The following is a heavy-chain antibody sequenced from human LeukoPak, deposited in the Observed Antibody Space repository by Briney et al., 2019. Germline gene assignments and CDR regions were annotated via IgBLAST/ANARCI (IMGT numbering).Heavy chain of an antibody. Sequence: KPGGSLRLSCAASGFTFSDYYMSWIRQAPGKGLEWVSYISSSGSTIYYADSVKGRFTISRDNAKNSLYLQMNSLRAEDTAVYYCARVPLSEVTVDYYYMDVWGKGTTVTVSS. D-gene: IGHD4-23*01. CDR3: ARVPLSEVTVDYYYMDV. V-gene: IGHV3-11*04. CDR2: ISSSGSTI. J-gene: IGHJ6*03. CDR1: GFTFSDYY.